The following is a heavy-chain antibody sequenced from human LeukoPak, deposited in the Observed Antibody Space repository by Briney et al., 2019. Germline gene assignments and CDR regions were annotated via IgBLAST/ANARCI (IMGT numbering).Heavy chain of an antibody. V-gene: IGHV3-30*02. CDR3: AKSESGSYTWDAFDI. CDR1: GFTFSSYG. D-gene: IGHD1-26*01. Sequence: PRGSLRLSCAASGFTFSSYGLHWVRQAPGKGLEWVAFIRYDGSNTYYADSVKGRFTISRDNSKNTLYLQMNSLRAEDTAVYYCAKSESGSYTWDAFDIWGQGTMVTVSS. CDR2: IRYDGSNT. J-gene: IGHJ3*02.